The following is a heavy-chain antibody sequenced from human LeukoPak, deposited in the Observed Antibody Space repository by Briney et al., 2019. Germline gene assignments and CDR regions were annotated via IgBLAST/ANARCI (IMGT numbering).Heavy chain of an antibody. CDR1: GYTFTGYY. CDR2: INPNSGGT. J-gene: IGHJ6*03. CDR3: ARPGRGPYYYMDV. D-gene: IGHD2-15*01. V-gene: IGHV1-2*02. Sequence: ASVKVSCKASGYTFTGYYMHWVRQAPGQGLEWMGWINPNSGGTSYAQNFQGRVTMTRDTSISTAYMELSRLRSDDTAVYYCARPGRGPYYYMDVWGKGTTVTISS.